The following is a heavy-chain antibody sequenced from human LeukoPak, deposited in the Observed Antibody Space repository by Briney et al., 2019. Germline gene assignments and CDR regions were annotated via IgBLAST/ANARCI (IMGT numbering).Heavy chain of an antibody. CDR3: ARDGGALLGAFDI. V-gene: IGHV1-46*01. Sequence: ASVKVSCKASGYTFTSYYMHWVRQAPGQGLEWMGIINPSGGSTSYAQKFQGRVTMTRDTSTSTVYMELSSLRSEDTAVYNCARDGGALLGAFDIWGQGTMVTVSS. J-gene: IGHJ3*02. CDR1: GYTFTSYY. CDR2: INPSGGST. D-gene: IGHD3-10*01.